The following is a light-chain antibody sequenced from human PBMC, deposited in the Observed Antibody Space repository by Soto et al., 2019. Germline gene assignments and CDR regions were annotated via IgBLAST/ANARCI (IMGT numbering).Light chain of an antibody. Sequence: AIQVTQSPSSLSASVGDRVTITCRTSQGIRSALGWYQQKPGKVPKLLIYAASTLQSGVPSRFSGSGSGRDFTLTISSLQPEDFATYYCQQYSNYSFTFGPGTKVDMK. CDR1: QGIRSA. CDR3: QQYSNYSFT. CDR2: AAS. J-gene: IGKJ3*01. V-gene: IGKV1-6*01.